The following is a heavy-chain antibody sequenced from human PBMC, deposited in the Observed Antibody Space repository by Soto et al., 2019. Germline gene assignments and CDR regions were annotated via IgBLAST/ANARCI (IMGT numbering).Heavy chain of an antibody. CDR2: FIPLFGTT. V-gene: IGHV1-69*01. Sequence: QVQLVQSGVEVRRPGSSVKVSCKASGDTFKNCVISWVRQAPGQGLEWMGGFIPLFGTTDFAQRFQGRLTITTDESTTTAYMELSRLRSEDTATYYCAAELGFGKLSVVWGQGTTVIVSS. CDR3: AAELGFGKLSVV. D-gene: IGHD3-10*01. CDR1: GDTFKNCV. J-gene: IGHJ6*02.